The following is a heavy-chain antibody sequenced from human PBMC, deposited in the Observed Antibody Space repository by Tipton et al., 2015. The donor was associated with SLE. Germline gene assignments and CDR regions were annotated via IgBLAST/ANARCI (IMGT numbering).Heavy chain of an antibody. CDR2: ISSSSSYI. J-gene: IGHJ4*02. CDR3: ARGWFGELPFDY. Sequence: SLRLSCAASGFTFSSYAISWVRQAPGKGLEWVSSISSSSSYIYYADSVKGRFTISRDNAKNSLYLQMNSLRAEDTAVYYCARGWFGELPFDYWGQGTLVTVSS. CDR1: GFTFSSYA. V-gene: IGHV3-21*01. D-gene: IGHD3-10*01.